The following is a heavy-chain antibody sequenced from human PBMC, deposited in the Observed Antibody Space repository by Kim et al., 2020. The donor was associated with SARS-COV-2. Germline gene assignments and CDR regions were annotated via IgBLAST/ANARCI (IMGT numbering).Heavy chain of an antibody. CDR2: INTNTGNP. D-gene: IGHD6-13*01. CDR1: GYTFTSYA. Sequence: ASVKVSCKASGYTFTSYAMNWVRQAPGQGLEWMGWINTNTGNPTYAQSFTGRFVFSLDTSVSTAYLQISSLKAEDTAVYYCARDHSSSWFIYYYYYMDVWGKGTTVTVSS. CDR3: ARDHSSSWFIYYYYYMDV. J-gene: IGHJ6*03. V-gene: IGHV7-4-1*02.